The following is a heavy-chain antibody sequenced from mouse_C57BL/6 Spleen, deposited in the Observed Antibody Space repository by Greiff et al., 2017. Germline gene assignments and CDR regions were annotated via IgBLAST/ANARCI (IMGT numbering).Heavy chain of an antibody. Sequence: VQLQQSGAELVRPGASVKLSCKASGYTFTDYYINWVKQRPGQGLEWIARIYPGSGNTYYNEKFKGKATLTAEKSSSTAYMQLSSLTSEDSAVYFCARHDYDRGYFDYWGQGTTRTVSS. CDR1: GYTFTDYY. D-gene: IGHD2-4*01. CDR2: IYPGSGNT. CDR3: ARHDYDRGYFDY. J-gene: IGHJ2*01. V-gene: IGHV1-76*01.